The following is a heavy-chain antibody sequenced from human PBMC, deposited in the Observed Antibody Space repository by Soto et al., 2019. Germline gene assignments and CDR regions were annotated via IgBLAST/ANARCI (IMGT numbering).Heavy chain of an antibody. Sequence: PSETLSLTCTVSGGSISSSSYYWGWIRQPPGKGLEWIGSIYYSGSTYYNPSLKSRVTISVDTSKNQFSLKLSSVTAADTAVYYCARHGIYDDGRHDAFDIWGQGTTVTVSS. CDR3: ARHGIYDDGRHDAFDI. J-gene: IGHJ3*02. CDR1: GGSISSSSYY. V-gene: IGHV4-39*01. CDR2: IYYSGST. D-gene: IGHD1-26*01.